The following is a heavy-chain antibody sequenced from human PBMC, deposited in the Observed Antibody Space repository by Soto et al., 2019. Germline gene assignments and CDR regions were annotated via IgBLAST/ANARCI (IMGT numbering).Heavy chain of an antibody. CDR2: IIPIFGTA. Sequence: QVPLVQSGAEVKKPGSSVKVSCKASGGTFSSYAISWVRQAPGQGLEWMGGIIPIFGTANYEQKFQGRVTITADESRSTAYMELSSLRSEDTAVYYCARDNDILTGYYRATGWFDPWGQGTLVTVSS. CDR1: GGTFSSYA. CDR3: ARDNDILTGYYRATGWFDP. J-gene: IGHJ5*02. D-gene: IGHD3-9*01. V-gene: IGHV1-69*12.